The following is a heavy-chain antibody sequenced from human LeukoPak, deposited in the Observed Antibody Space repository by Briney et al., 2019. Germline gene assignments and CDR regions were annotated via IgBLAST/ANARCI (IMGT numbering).Heavy chain of an antibody. CDR1: GGSFSGYY. Sequence: PSETLSLTCAVYGGSFSGYYWSWIRQPPGKGLEWIGEINHSGSTNYNPSLKSRVTISVDTSKNQFSLKLSSVTAADTAVYYCARGWLGGWYDYWGQGTLVTVSS. V-gene: IGHV4-34*01. J-gene: IGHJ4*02. CDR3: ARGWLGGWYDY. D-gene: IGHD6-19*01. CDR2: INHSGST.